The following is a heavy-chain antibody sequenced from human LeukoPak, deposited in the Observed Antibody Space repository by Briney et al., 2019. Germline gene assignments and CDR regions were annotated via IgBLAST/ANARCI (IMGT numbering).Heavy chain of an antibody. Sequence: GGSLRLSCAASGFTFRSYWMSWVRQAPGKGLEWVANIKQDGSEKYYVDSVKGRFTISRDNAKNSLYLQVNSLRAEDTAVYYCARVSGSFGATMVRGVIIRGTFDYWGQGTLVTVSS. CDR1: GFTFRSYW. J-gene: IGHJ4*02. CDR2: IKQDGSEK. CDR3: ARVSGSFGATMVRGVIIRGTFDY. V-gene: IGHV3-7*01. D-gene: IGHD3-10*01.